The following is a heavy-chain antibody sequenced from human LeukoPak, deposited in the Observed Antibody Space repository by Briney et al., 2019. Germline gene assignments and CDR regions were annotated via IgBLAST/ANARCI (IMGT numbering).Heavy chain of an antibody. CDR3: AREEGAAVTRTLDY. CDR1: GGTFSSSA. V-gene: IGHV1-69*01. D-gene: IGHD6-13*01. CDR2: IIPIFGTA. Sequence: GASVKVSCKTSGGTFSSSAINWIRQAPGQGLEWMGGIIPIFGTANYAQKFQGRVTITADESTSTAYMQLSSLTSDDTAVYYCAREEGAAVTRTLDYWGQGTLVTVSS. J-gene: IGHJ4*02.